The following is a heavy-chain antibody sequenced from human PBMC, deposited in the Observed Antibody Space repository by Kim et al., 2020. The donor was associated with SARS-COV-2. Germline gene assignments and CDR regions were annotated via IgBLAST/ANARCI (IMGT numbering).Heavy chain of an antibody. Sequence: ASVKVSCKASGYTFTSYAMHWVRQAPGQRLEWMGWINAGNGNTKYSQKFQGRVTITRDTSASTAYMELSSLRSEDTAVYYCARPRVIAAAGTGNWYFDLWGRGTLVTVSS. CDR2: INAGNGNT. D-gene: IGHD6-13*01. CDR1: GYTFTSYA. J-gene: IGHJ2*01. CDR3: ARPRVIAAAGTGNWYFDL. V-gene: IGHV1-3*01.